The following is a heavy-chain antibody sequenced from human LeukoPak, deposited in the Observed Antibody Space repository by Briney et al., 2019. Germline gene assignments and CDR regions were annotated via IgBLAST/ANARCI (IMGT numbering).Heavy chain of an antibody. D-gene: IGHD3-22*01. V-gene: IGHV3-21*04. J-gene: IGHJ3*02. Sequence: GGSLRLSCAGSEFTFSSYSMHWVRQAPGKGLEWVSSISGSSSDIYYADSVKGRFTISRDNAKNSLYLQMNSLRAEDTAVYYCARVRYDSSGYPGPFDIWGQGTMVTVSS. CDR1: EFTFSSYS. CDR2: ISGSSSDI. CDR3: ARVRYDSSGYPGPFDI.